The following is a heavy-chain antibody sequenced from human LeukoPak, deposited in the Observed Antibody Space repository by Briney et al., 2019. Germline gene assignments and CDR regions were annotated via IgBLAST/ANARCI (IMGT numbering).Heavy chain of an antibody. CDR1: GYSFTGYY. Sequence: GASVKVSCKAPGYSFTGYYMHWVRQAPGQGLEWLGWSNPYSGGSKSPQRFQGRVAMTRDTSMTTAFLELTNLRSDDTAVYFCARWIFPSALSFRGGFDAWGQGTLVSVSS. CDR2: SNPYSGGS. V-gene: IGHV1-2*02. J-gene: IGHJ5*02. D-gene: IGHD2-15*01. CDR3: ARWIFPSALSFRGGFDA.